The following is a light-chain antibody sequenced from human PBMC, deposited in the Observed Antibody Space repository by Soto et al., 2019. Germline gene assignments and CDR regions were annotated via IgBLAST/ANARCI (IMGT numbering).Light chain of an antibody. V-gene: IGKV1-5*02. CDR2: DAS. CDR1: QSIRTW. Sequence: DIQMTQSPSTLSASVGDRVTIICRASQSIRTWLAWYQQKPGKVPKLLIYDASGLESGVPSRFSGSGSGTEFTLTISSLQPDDFATYYCQQYNSYSPWTFGQGTKVEIK. CDR3: QQYNSYSPWT. J-gene: IGKJ1*01.